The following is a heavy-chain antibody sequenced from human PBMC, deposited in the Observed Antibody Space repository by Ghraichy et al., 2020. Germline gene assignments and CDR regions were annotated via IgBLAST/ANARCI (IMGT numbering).Heavy chain of an antibody. D-gene: IGHD6-19*01. J-gene: IGHJ4*02. CDR3: ARPDVDIAVAGIWYYFDY. CDR1: GFTFSSYW. CDR2: IKQDGSEK. Sequence: GGSLRLSCAASGFTFSSYWMSWVRQAPGKGLEWVANIKQDGSEKYYVDSVKGRFTISRDNAKNSLYLQMNSLRAEDTAVYYCARPDVDIAVAGIWYYFDYWGQGTLVTVSS. V-gene: IGHV3-7*01.